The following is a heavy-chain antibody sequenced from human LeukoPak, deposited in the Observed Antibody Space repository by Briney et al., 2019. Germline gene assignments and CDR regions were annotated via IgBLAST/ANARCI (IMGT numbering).Heavy chain of an antibody. CDR1: GFTFGSHA. V-gene: IGHV3-23*01. J-gene: IGHJ4*02. D-gene: IGHD5-18*01. CDR2: IFGSGGSP. Sequence: GGSLRLSCEASGFTFGSHAMYWVRQAPGTGLEWVAGIFGSGGSPHYADPVKGRFTISRDNSRNTVYLQINSLRAEDTAVYYCGKTTVGYSSGQKPAWPVDYWGQGTLVTVSS. CDR3: GKTTVGYSSGQKPAWPVDY.